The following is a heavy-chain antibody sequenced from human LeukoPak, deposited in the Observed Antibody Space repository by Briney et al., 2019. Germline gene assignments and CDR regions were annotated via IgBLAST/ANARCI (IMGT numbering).Heavy chain of an antibody. Sequence: PGGSLRLSCAASGFTFSSYSMNWVRQAPGKGLEWVSSISSSSSYIYYADSVKGRFTISRDNAKNSLYLQMNSLRAEDTAVYYCARGGYSYGGVFDYWGQGTLVTVSS. J-gene: IGHJ4*02. V-gene: IGHV3-21*04. CDR2: ISSSSSYI. CDR1: GFTFSSYS. D-gene: IGHD5-18*01. CDR3: ARGGYSYGGVFDY.